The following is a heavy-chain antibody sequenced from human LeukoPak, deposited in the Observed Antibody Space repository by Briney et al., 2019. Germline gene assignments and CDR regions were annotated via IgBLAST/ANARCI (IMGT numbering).Heavy chain of an antibody. CDR2: IYYSGST. V-gene: IGHV4-31*03. J-gene: IGHJ2*01. Sequence: SQTLSLTCTVSGGSISSGGYYWSWIRQHPGKGLEWIGYIYYSGSTYYNPSLKSRVTISVDTSKNQFSLKLSSVTAADTAVYYCARAGIVVTSPYWYFDLWGRGTLVTVSS. D-gene: IGHD3-22*01. CDR1: GGSISSGGYY. CDR3: ARAGIVVTSPYWYFDL.